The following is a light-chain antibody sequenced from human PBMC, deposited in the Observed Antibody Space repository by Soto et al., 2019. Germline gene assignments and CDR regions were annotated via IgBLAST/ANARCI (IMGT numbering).Light chain of an antibody. CDR2: SAS. V-gene: IGKV1-39*01. J-gene: IGKJ1*01. CDR3: QQTYSTPRT. Sequence: DIQMTQSPSSLSASVGDRVTITCRASRSINTYVNWYQQRPGKAPEHLIYSASNLHTGVPSRFSGSGSGTDFTFTINNLLPEDFAIYYCQQTYSTPRTFGQGTKVDIK. CDR1: RSINTY.